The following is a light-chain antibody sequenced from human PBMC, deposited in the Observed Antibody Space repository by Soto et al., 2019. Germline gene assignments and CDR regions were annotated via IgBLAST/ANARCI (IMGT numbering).Light chain of an antibody. Sequence: EIVLTQSPCTLSFCPVDRSTLSCRASHSINTSFLAWFQQKPGQAPRLLIYAASTRATGIPDRFSGSASETDFTLTINRLEPEDSAVYYCQQYASAPFSLGPGTKVDIK. V-gene: IGKV3-20*01. CDR3: QQYASAPFS. J-gene: IGKJ3*01. CDR1: HSINTSF. CDR2: AAS.